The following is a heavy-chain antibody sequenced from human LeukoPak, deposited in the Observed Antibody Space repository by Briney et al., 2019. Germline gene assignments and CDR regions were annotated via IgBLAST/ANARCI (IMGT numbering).Heavy chain of an antibody. CDR3: ARATVIGTVPVPGFLDV. D-gene: IGHD6-19*01. CDR2: IGTIGDT. J-gene: IGHJ6*04. Sequence: TGGSLRLSCAASGFTFSSYDMHWVRQVAGKGLEWVSSIGTIGDTFYPGSVKGRFTISRGNAKNSLYLQMNSLRAGDTAVYYCARATVIGTVPVPGFLDVWGKGTTVTVSS. CDR1: GFTFSSYD. V-gene: IGHV3-13*01.